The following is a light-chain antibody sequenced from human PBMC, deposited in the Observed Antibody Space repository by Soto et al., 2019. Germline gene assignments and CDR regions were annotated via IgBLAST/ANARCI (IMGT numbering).Light chain of an antibody. Sequence: QSVLTQPAPVSXSPGQAITVSCXGTSSDIGAHNFVSWYQQHPGKAPKLIIYEVINRPSGVSDRFSGSKSGNTASLTISGLQSEDEADYYCNSYTTSNTFVFGSGTKVTVL. CDR2: EVI. V-gene: IGLV2-14*03. CDR3: NSYTTSNTFV. CDR1: SSDIGAHNF. J-gene: IGLJ1*01.